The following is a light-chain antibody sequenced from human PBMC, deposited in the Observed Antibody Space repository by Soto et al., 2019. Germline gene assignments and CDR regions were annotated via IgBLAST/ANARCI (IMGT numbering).Light chain of an antibody. CDR1: SSDIGGYNY. V-gene: IGLV2-14*03. CDR3: SSYTSSSTYV. J-gene: IGLJ1*01. Sequence: QSALTQPASVSGSPGQSITISCTGTSSDIGGYNYVSWYQHHPGKAPKLMIYHVTNRPSGVSNRFSGSKSGNTASLTISGLQADDEADYYCSSYTSSSTYVFATGTKLTVL. CDR2: HVT.